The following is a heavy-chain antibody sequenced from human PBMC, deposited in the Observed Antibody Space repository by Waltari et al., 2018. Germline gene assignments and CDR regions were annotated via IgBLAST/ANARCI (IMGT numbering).Heavy chain of an antibody. J-gene: IGHJ6*03. CDR1: GFTFSTYW. V-gene: IGHV3-74*01. CDR3: ARGHLRYYDFWSGYLTGYYMDV. Sequence: EVQLVESGGGLVQPGGSLRLSCAASGFTFSTYWMHWVRQAPGKGLVWVSRINSDGSSTSYADSVKGRFTISRDNAKNTLYLQMNSLRAEDTAVYYCARGHLRYYDFWSGYLTGYYMDVWGKGTTVTVSS. D-gene: IGHD3-3*01. CDR2: INSDGSST.